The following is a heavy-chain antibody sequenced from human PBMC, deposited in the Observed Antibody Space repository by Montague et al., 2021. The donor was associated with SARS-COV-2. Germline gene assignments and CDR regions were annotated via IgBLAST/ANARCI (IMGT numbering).Heavy chain of an antibody. CDR3: ARGQRRTNRPSIVLGTASQRPFDY. CDR2: IYDSGRS. V-gene: IGHV4-34*01. J-gene: IGHJ4*02. Sequence: SETLSLTYAVYGGSFSGYSRSWIRQPPGKGLEWIGEIYDSGRSNYNPTLKSRVTMSVDTAKNQFSLRLSSVTPADTAMYYCARGQRRTNRPSIVLGTASQRPFDYWGQGALVTVSS. CDR1: GGSFSGYS. D-gene: IGHD2-21*02.